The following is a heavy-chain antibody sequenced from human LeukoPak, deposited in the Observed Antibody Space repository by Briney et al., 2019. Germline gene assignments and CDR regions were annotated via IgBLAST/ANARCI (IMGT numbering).Heavy chain of an antibody. D-gene: IGHD4-11*01. CDR3: AKGGHYSFFDY. V-gene: IGHV3-30*18. CDR2: ISYDGSNK. J-gene: IGHJ4*02. Sequence: GGSLRLSCAASGFTFSSYGMHWVRQAPGKGLEWVAVISYDGSNKYYADSVKGRFTISRDNSKNTHYLQMSSLRAEDTGIYYCAKGGHYSFFDYWGQGTLVTVSS. CDR1: GFTFSSYG.